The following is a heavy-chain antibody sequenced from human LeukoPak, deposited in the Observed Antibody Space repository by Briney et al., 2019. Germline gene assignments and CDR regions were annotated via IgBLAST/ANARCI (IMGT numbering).Heavy chain of an antibody. Sequence: ASVKVSCKASGYTFTGYYMHWVRQAPGQGLEWLGWINPNSGGTNYAQNFQGRVTMTRDTSISTAYMELSRLRADDTAVYPCAREGGPGVVVITIPNDAFDIWGQGTMVTVSS. V-gene: IGHV1-2*02. CDR3: AREGGPGVVVITIPNDAFDI. CDR2: INPNSGGT. J-gene: IGHJ3*02. CDR1: GYTFTGYY. D-gene: IGHD2-21*01.